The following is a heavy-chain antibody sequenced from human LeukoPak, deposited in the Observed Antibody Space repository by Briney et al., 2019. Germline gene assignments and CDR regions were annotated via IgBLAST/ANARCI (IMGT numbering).Heavy chain of an antibody. CDR1: GFTVSSNY. Sequence: GGSLRLSCVASGFTVSSNYMSWVRQAPGKGLEWVSGIFSGGDTYYTDSVKGRFTISRDNSKNTLYLQMNSLRAEDTAVYYCAVEGDYYDSSGYYTVGAFDIWGQGTMVTVSS. D-gene: IGHD3-22*01. CDR2: IFSGGDT. J-gene: IGHJ3*02. V-gene: IGHV3-66*01. CDR3: AVEGDYYDSSGYYTVGAFDI.